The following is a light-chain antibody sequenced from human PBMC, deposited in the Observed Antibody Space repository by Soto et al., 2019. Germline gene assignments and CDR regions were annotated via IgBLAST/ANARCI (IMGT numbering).Light chain of an antibody. CDR3: QQRSNWHT. J-gene: IGKJ5*01. V-gene: IGKV3D-11*02. CDR1: QSVDSRY. CDR2: DAS. Sequence: EIVLTQSPGTLSLSPGERAILSCRASQSVDSRYFGWYQQRPGQPPRLLIYDASNRATGIPARFSGSGPGTDFTLTISSLEPEDFAVYYCQQRSNWHTFGQGTRLEIK.